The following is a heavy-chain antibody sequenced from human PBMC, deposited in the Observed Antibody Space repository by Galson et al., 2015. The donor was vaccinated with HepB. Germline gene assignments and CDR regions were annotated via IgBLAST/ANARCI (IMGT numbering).Heavy chain of an antibody. V-gene: IGHV3-7*01. D-gene: IGHD2-2*01. CDR3: AREGGYCSDTSCYSSAFDI. CDR2: IKEDGSEK. CDR1: GFTFSPYW. Sequence: SLRLSCAASGFTFSPYWMSWVRQAPGKGLEWVANIKEDGSEKYYVDSVKGRFSISRDNAKNSLYLQMNSLRAEDTAVYYCAREGGYCSDTSCYSSAFDIWGQGTMVTVSS. J-gene: IGHJ3*02.